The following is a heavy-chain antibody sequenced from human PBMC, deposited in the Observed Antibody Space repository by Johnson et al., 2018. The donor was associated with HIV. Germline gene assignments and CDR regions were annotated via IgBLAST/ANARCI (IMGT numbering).Heavy chain of an antibody. J-gene: IGHJ3*02. D-gene: IGHD4-17*01. CDR2: ISHDGSHK. V-gene: IGHV3-30*18. Sequence: QVQLVESGGGLVKPGGSLRLSCAASGFTFSNAWMSWVRQAPGKGLEWVAVISHDGSHKYYADSVKGRFTISRDNSKNTLYLQMNSLRVEDTAVYYCAKGADYADYEGAVDIWGQGTMVTVS. CDR1: GFTFSNAW. CDR3: AKGADYADYEGAVDI.